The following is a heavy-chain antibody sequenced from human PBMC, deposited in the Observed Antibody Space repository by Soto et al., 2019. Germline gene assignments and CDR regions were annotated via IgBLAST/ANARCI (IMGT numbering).Heavy chain of an antibody. CDR2: MNPNTGNT. Sequence: QVQLVQSGAEVKKPGASVKVSCRASGYTFTSYDINWVRQATGQGLEWMGWMNPNTGNTGYAQKFQGRVTMTRDTXTRTAYRELSSLRSEDTAVYFCTRGDGSSDDWFDPWGQGTLVAVSS. CDR1: GYTFTSYD. CDR3: TRGDGSSDDWFDP. D-gene: IGHD1-26*01. J-gene: IGHJ5*02. V-gene: IGHV1-8*01.